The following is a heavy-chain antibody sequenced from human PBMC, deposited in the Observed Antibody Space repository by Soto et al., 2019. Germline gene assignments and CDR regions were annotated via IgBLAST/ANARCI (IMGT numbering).Heavy chain of an antibody. Sequence: GESLKISCKGSGYSFSTYWIGWVRQMPGKGLEWMGIIYPGDSDTRYSPSFQGQVTISADKSISTAYLKWSSLKASDTAMYYCARTPYSSGFDPWGRGTLVTVSS. V-gene: IGHV5-51*01. D-gene: IGHD6-19*01. J-gene: IGHJ5*02. CDR3: ARTPYSSGFDP. CDR1: GYSFSTYW. CDR2: IYPGDSDT.